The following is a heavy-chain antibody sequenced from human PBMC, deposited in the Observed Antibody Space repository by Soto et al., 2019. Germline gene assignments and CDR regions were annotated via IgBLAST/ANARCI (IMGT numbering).Heavy chain of an antibody. Sequence: SETLSLTCTVSGGSISSGGYYWSWIRQHPGKGLEWIGYIYYSGSTYYNPSLKSRVTISVDTSKNQFSLKLSSVTAADTAVYYCARGTPHAIFDYWGQGTLVTVSS. D-gene: IGHD2-2*01. CDR2: IYYSGST. CDR3: ARGTPHAIFDY. CDR1: GGSISSGGYY. J-gene: IGHJ4*02. V-gene: IGHV4-31*03.